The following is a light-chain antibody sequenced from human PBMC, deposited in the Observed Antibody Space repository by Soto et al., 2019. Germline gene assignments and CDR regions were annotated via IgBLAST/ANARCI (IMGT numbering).Light chain of an antibody. V-gene: IGKV1-5*01. CDR1: QNIRNL. Sequence: DIQMTQFPSTLSAYVGDSVTITCRASQNIRNLLAWYQQKPGKAPKPLIYDASTLKTGVPSRFSGSGSGSEFNFTITGLQPDDFATYFCQQYNTYSTFGQGTRLEIK. CDR2: DAS. CDR3: QQYNTYST. J-gene: IGKJ5*01.